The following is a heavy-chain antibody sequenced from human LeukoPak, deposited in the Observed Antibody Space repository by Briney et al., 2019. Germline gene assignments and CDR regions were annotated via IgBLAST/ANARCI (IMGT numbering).Heavy chain of an antibody. D-gene: IGHD6-25*01. V-gene: IGHV4-34*01. CDR2: INHSGST. Sequence: SETLSLTCAVYGGSFSGYYWNWIRQPPGKGLEWIGEINHSGSTNYNPSLKSRVTISVDTSKNQFSLKLSSVTAADTAVYYCARDPWQRYFDYWGQGTLVTVSS. J-gene: IGHJ4*02. CDR3: ARDPWQRYFDY. CDR1: GGSFSGYY.